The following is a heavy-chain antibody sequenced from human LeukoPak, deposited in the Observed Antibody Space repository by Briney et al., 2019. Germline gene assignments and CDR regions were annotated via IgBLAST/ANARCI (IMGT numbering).Heavy chain of an antibody. CDR2: ISSSISVI. V-gene: IGHV3-48*02. CDR3: ARDQYSGHWYYALDI. D-gene: IGHD6-19*01. Sequence: GGSLRLSCAASGFTFSSYSMNWVRLAPGKGLEWVSYISSSISVIYYADSVKGRFTISRDNAKNSLYLQMNSLRDEDTAVYYCARDQYSGHWYYALDIWGQGTMVTVSS. J-gene: IGHJ3*02. CDR1: GFTFSSYS.